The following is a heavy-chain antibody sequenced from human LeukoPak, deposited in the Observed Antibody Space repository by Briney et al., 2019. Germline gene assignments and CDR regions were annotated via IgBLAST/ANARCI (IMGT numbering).Heavy chain of an antibody. J-gene: IGHJ4*02. CDR3: ARGAGYNYPYYFDY. CDR1: GFTFSSSA. D-gene: IGHD5-24*01. Sequence: GGSLRLSCAASGFTFSSSAMSWVRQAPGKGLEWVSVIYGGGNIYYADSVKGRFTISRDNSKNTLYLQMNSLRAEDTAVYYCARGAGYNYPYYFDYWGQGTLVTVSS. CDR2: IYGGGNI. V-gene: IGHV3-53*01.